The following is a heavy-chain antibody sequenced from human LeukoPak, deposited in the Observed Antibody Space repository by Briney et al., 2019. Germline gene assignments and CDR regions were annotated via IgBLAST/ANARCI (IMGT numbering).Heavy chain of an antibody. CDR3: ARANAFDYDILTGYPTWGYYFDY. CDR1: GYTFTSYD. V-gene: IGHV1-8*01. J-gene: IGHJ4*02. CDR2: MNPNSGNT. Sequence: EASVKVSCKASGYTFTSYDINWVRQATGQGLEWMGWMNPNSGNTGYAQKFQGRVTMTRNTSISTAYMELSSLRSDDTAVYYCARANAFDYDILTGYPTWGYYFDYWGQGTLVTVSS. D-gene: IGHD3-9*01.